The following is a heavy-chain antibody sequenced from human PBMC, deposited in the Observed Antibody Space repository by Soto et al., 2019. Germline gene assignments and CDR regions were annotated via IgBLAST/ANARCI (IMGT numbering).Heavy chain of an antibody. Sequence: ASVKVSCKASGGTFSSYAISWVRQAPGQGLAWMGGIIPIFGTANYAQKFQGRVTITADKSTSPAYMELSSLRSEDTAVYYCARGPPIMNYYGMDVWGQGTTVTVSS. V-gene: IGHV1-69*06. J-gene: IGHJ6*02. D-gene: IGHD3-16*01. CDR3: ARGPPIMNYYGMDV. CDR2: IIPIFGTA. CDR1: GGTFSSYA.